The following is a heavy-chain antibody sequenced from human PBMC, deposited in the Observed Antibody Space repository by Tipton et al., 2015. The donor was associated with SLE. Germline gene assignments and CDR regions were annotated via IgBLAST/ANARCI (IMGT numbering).Heavy chain of an antibody. CDR2: IYNSGSA. CDR3: ARVVTVGAAHYYDIDV. V-gene: IGHV4-31*03. D-gene: IGHD2-21*02. CDR1: GAPISSGGYY. Sequence: TLSLTCTVSGAPISSGGYYWSWIRQHPGEGLEWIGYIYNSGSAHYNASLKSRVTMSVDTSKTQFSLKLGSLTAADTAVYYCARVVTVGAAHYYDIDVWGQGTRVTVSS. J-gene: IGHJ6*02.